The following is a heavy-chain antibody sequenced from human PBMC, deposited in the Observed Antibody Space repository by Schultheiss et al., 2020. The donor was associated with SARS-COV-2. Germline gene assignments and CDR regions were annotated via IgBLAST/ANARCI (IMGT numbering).Heavy chain of an antibody. V-gene: IGHV4-4*02. CDR1: GGSITSTNW. D-gene: IGHD4-17*01. CDR2: IYHNGNA. Sequence: SETLSLTCAVSGGSITSTNWWSWVRQPPGKGLEWIGEIYHNGNANCNPSLKSRVTISVDKSKNQFSLRLSSVTAADTAVYYCVSYGDYSFEYWGQGSLVTVSS. J-gene: IGHJ4*02. CDR3: VSYGDYSFEY.